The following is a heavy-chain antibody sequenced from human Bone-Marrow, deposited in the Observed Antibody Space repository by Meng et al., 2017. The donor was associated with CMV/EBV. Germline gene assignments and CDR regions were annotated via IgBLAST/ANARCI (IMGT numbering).Heavy chain of an antibody. Sequence: GESLKISCAASGFTFSSYSMNWVRQAPGKGLEWVAVISYDGSNKYYADSVKGRFTISRDNSKNTLYLQMNSLRAEDTAVYYCARDLLEGRYWGQGTLVTVSS. J-gene: IGHJ4*02. V-gene: IGHV3-30*03. CDR2: ISYDGSNK. CDR1: GFTFSSYS. D-gene: IGHD3-3*01. CDR3: ARDLLEGRY.